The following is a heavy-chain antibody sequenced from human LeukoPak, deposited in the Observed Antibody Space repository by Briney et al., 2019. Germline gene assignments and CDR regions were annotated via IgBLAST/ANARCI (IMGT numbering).Heavy chain of an antibody. CDR1: GYTFTSYY. CDR3: ARGAWTQLLCNYYYYYGMDV. V-gene: IGHV1-46*01. CDR2: INPSGGST. D-gene: IGHD2-2*01. Sequence: ASVKVSCKASGYTFTSYYMHWVRQAPGQGLEWMGIINPSGGSTSYAQKFQGRVTMTRDTSTSTVYMELSSLRSEDTAVYYCARGAWTQLLCNYYYYYGMDVWGQGTTVTVSS. J-gene: IGHJ6*02.